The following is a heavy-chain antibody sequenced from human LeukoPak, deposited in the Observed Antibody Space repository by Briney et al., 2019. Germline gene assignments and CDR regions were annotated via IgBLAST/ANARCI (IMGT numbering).Heavy chain of an antibody. V-gene: IGHV4-59*01. CDR2: INYSGSN. J-gene: IGHJ4*02. Sequence: SETLSLTCTVSGVSISSYYWNWIRQPPGKGLEWIGNINYSGSNKYNPSLKSRVTISVDTSKNQFSLKLSSVTAADTAVYYCARWYYDSSGYRYFDYWGQGTLVTVSS. CDR1: GVSISSYY. D-gene: IGHD3-22*01. CDR3: ARWYYDSSGYRYFDY.